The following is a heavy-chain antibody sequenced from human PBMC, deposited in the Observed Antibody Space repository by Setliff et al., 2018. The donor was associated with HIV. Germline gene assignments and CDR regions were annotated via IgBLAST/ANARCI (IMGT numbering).Heavy chain of an antibody. CDR3: ARGMDYYDTSGYYQYYFDY. CDR2: INPKSDGT. V-gene: IGHV1-2*04. J-gene: IGHJ4*02. D-gene: IGHD3-22*01. CDR1: GYSSTDYC. Sequence: ASVKVSCKASGYSSTDYCIHWVRQAPGQGLEWMGWINPKSDGTNYAQKFQGWITMTRDTSISTAYMELSRLRSDDTAVYYCARGMDYYDTSGYYQYYFDYWGQGTLVTVSS.